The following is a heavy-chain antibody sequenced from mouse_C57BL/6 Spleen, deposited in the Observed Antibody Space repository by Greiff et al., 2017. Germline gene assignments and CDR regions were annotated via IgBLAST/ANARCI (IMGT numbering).Heavy chain of an antibody. J-gene: IGHJ2*01. V-gene: IGHV1-82*01. CDR3: AKEDYYGSSCYFDY. Sequence: QVQLQQSGPELVKPGASVKISCKASGYAFSSSWMNWVKQRPGKGLEWIGRIYPGDGDTNYNGQFKGKATLSADKSSSTAYMQLSSLTSEDSAVYFCAKEDYYGSSCYFDYWGQGTTLTVSS. CDR2: IYPGDGDT. CDR1: GYAFSSSW. D-gene: IGHD1-1*01.